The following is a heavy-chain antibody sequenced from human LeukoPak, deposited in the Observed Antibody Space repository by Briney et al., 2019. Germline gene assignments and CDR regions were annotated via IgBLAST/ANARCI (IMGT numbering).Heavy chain of an antibody. V-gene: IGHV3-23*01. Sequence: GGSLRLSCAASGFNFRYYAMTWVRPAPGKGRECVSGLSEGADITYYGGSVKGRFTLSRDNSKNTLYLQMNSLRAEDTAVYYCAKQNSRGFDYWGQGTLVTVSS. CDR2: LSEGADIT. CDR3: AKQNSRGFDY. CDR1: GFNFRYYA. J-gene: IGHJ4*02. D-gene: IGHD2/OR15-2a*01.